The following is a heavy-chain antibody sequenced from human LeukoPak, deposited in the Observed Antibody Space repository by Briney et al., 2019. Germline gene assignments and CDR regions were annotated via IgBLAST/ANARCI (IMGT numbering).Heavy chain of an antibody. Sequence: GGSLRLSCAASGFTFSSYERTWGRQAPGKGLEWVGRTRNKSKRYTTEHAPAVQGSFTMSRDTSTKSLSLQMNNLRTEDTAVYYCAREQCCTNGVCYYYFDYWGQGTLVTVSS. D-gene: IGHD2-8*01. V-gene: IGHV3-72*01. CDR1: GFTFSSYE. CDR3: AREQCCTNGVCYYYFDY. J-gene: IGHJ4*02. CDR2: TRNKSKRYTT.